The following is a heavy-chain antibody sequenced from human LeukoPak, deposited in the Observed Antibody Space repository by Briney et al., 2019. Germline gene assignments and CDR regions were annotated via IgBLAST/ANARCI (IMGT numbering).Heavy chain of an antibody. CDR2: INPNNGGM. D-gene: IGHD1-7*01. V-gene: IGHV1-2*02. CDR1: GYTFTVNY. J-gene: IGHJ4*02. CDR3: ARDSFRGNYHFDY. Sequence: ASVKVSCKASGYTFTVNYMHWVRQAPGQVPGWMGWINPNNGGMNYAQKFRDRVTMTRDTSISTAYMELSRLRSDDTAIYYCARDSFRGNYHFDYWGQGALVTVSS.